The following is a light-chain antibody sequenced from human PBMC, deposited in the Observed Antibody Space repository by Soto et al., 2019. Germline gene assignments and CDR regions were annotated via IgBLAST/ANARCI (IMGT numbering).Light chain of an antibody. CDR1: QSIDTY. CDR2: AAT. V-gene: IGKV1-39*01. CDR3: QQVYSTPGT. Sequence: DIQMTQSPSSLSASVGERVTITCRASQSIDTYLNWYQLKPGKAPNLLIYAATRLHTGVPSRFSGSGSGTGFTLSINHLQPEDFATYYCQQVYSTPGTFGQGTKV. J-gene: IGKJ1*01.